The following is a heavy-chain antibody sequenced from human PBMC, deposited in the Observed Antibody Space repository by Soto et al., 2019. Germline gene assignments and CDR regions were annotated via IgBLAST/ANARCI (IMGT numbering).Heavy chain of an antibody. CDR1: GYTFTSYG. D-gene: IGHD1-1*01. J-gene: IGHJ6*02. CDR3: ARAQNWNYYYGMDV. CDR2: INPSGGST. V-gene: IGHV1-46*01. Sequence: ASAKVSCKASGYTFTSYGISWVRQAHGQGLEWMGIINPSGGSTSYAQKFQGRVTMTRDTSTSTVYMELSSLRSEDTAVYYCARAQNWNYYYGMDVWGQGTTVTVSS.